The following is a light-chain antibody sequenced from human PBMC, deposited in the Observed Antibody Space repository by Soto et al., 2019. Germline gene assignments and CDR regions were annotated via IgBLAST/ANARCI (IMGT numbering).Light chain of an antibody. J-gene: IGKJ3*01. V-gene: IGKV1-5*03. CDR3: QQSFT. CDR2: KAS. CDR1: QSISSR. Sequence: DIQMTQSPSTLSASVGDRATITCRASQSISSRLAWYQQKPGKPPTLLIYKASSLETGVTSRFSGSGSVTEFTLTLNSLQPYDFATYYCQQSFTFGPGTKVDIK.